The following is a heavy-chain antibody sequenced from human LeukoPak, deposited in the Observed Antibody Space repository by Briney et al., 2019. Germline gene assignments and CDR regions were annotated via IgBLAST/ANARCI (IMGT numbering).Heavy chain of an antibody. CDR3: ARDPCSSTSCYSAPHHNWFDP. CDR2: IIPILGIA. CDR1: GGTFSSYA. J-gene: IGHJ5*02. V-gene: IGHV1-69*04. D-gene: IGHD2-2*01. Sequence: ASVKVSCKASGGTFSSYAISWVRQAPGQGLEWMGRIIPILGIANYAQKFQGRVTITADKSTSTAYMELSSLRSEDTAVYYCARDPCSSTSCYSAPHHNWFDPWGQGTLVTVSS.